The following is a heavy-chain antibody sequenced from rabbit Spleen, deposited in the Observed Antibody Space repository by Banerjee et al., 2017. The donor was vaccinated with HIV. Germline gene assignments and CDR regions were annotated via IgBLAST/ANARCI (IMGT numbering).Heavy chain of an antibody. CDR2: IVNGDGST. CDR3: AREGGILVAGAFNL. J-gene: IGHJ4*01. CDR1: GFDFSSNA. D-gene: IGHD4-1*01. V-gene: IGHV1S47*01. Sequence: QEQLVESGGGLVQPEGSLTLTCKASGFDFSSNAMCWVRQAPGKRPEWIACIVNGDGSTYYASWVNGRFSISRSTSLNTVTLQMTSLTAADTATYFCAREGGILVAGAFNLWGPGTLVTVS.